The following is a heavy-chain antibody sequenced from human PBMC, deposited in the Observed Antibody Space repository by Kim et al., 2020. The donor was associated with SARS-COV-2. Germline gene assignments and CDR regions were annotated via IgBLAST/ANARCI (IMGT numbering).Heavy chain of an antibody. J-gene: IGHJ3*02. Sequence: GGSLRLSCATSGFTFSAYDMNWVRQAPGKGLEWLSFITKSSTTIYYADSVKGRFTISRDNAKKSLYLQTNSLRDEDTAVYYCVRDRMGGAFDIWGQGTMVTVSS. CDR1: GFTFSAYD. CDR3: VRDRMGGAFDI. D-gene: IGHD3-16*01. V-gene: IGHV3-48*02. CDR2: ITKSSTTI.